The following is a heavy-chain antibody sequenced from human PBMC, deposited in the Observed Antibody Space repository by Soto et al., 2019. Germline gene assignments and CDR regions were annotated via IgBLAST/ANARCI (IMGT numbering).Heavy chain of an antibody. D-gene: IGHD3-9*01. CDR2: ISAYNGNT. J-gene: IGHJ4*02. CDR3: ARDGGDILTGYYVVDDY. CDR1: GYTFPSYG. Sequence: ASVKVSCKASGYTFPSYGISWVRQAPGQGLEWMGWISAYNGNTNYAQKLQGRVTMTTDTSTSTAYMELRSLRSDDTAVYYCARDGGDILTGYYVVDDYWGQGTLVTAPQ. V-gene: IGHV1-18*01.